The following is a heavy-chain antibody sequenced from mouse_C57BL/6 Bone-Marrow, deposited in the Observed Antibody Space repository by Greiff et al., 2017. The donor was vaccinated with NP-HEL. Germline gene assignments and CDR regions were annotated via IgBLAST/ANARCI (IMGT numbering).Heavy chain of an antibody. V-gene: IGHV1-4*01. J-gene: IGHJ3*01. CDR3: ARAYYSNYVSAY. CDR1: GYTFTSYT. D-gene: IGHD2-5*01. CDR2: INPSSGYT. Sequence: VHLVESGAELARPGASVKMSCKASGYTFTSYTMHWVKQRPGQGLEWIGYINPSSGYTKYNQKFKDKATLTADKSSSTAYMQLSSLTSEDSAVYYCARAYYSNYVSAYWGQGTLVTVSA.